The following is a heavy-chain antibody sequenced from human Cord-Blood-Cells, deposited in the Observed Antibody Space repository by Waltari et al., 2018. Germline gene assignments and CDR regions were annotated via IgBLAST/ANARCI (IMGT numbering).Heavy chain of an antibody. Sequence: QVQLVQSGAEVKKPGASVKVSCKASGYTFTSYYMHWVRQAPGQGLEWMGIINPSGGSTRYAQKFQGRVTMTRDTSTSTVYMELSSLRSEDTAVYYCARDRGPNDAFDIWGQGTMVTVSS. CDR1: GYTFTSYY. CDR2: INPSGGST. D-gene: IGHD3-10*01. J-gene: IGHJ3*02. CDR3: ARDRGPNDAFDI. V-gene: IGHV1-46*01.